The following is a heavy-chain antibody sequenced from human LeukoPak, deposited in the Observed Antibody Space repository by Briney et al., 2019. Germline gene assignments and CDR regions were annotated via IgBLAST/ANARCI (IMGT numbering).Heavy chain of an antibody. V-gene: IGHV1-2*02. Sequence: ASVKVSCKASGYTFTSYGISWLRQAPGQGLEWLGWINPNSGGTNYAQKFQGRITMTRDTSITTAYMELSSLTSDDTAVYYCARLDITIIPYWGQGTLVTVSS. CDR1: GYTFTSYG. D-gene: IGHD3-22*01. J-gene: IGHJ4*02. CDR3: ARLDITIIPY. CDR2: INPNSGGT.